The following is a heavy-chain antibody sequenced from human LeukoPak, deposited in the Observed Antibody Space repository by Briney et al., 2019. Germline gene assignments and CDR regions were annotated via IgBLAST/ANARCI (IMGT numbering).Heavy chain of an antibody. Sequence: GGSLRLSCAASGFSSRDHYLSWNRQAPGKGLEWVGRLRNKANSYTTEYAASVKGRFIISRDDSKNSLYLRMNSLKTEDTAVYYCARVGIVGATGYFDNWGQGTLVTVSS. CDR1: GFSSRDHY. CDR2: LRNKANSYTT. V-gene: IGHV3-72*01. J-gene: IGHJ4*02. CDR3: ARVGIVGATGYFDN. D-gene: IGHD1-26*01.